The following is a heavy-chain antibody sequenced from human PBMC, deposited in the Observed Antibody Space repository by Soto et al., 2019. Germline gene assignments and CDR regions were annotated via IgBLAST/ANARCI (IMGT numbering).Heavy chain of an antibody. D-gene: IGHD3-9*01. CDR1: GGTFSSYA. J-gene: IGHJ5*02. Sequence: QVQLVQSGAEVKKPGSSVKVSCKASGGTFSSYAISWVRQAPGQGLEWMGGIIPIFGTANYAQKFQGRVMITADESTXXAXRXXGSLRSEDTAVYYWASAGVGLRYFEWSWRGAWFGPWGQGTLGTVSS. CDR2: IIPIFGTA. CDR3: ASAGVGLRYFEWSWRGAWFGP. V-gene: IGHV1-69*12.